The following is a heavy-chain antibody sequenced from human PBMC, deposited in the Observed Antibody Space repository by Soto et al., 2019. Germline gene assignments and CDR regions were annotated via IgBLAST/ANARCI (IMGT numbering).Heavy chain of an antibody. Sequence: PGGSLRLSCAASGFIFRSFWMSWVRQAPGKGLEWVANIKQDGTEKNYLDSVKGRFTISRDNAKNSLYLQMNSLRAEDTAVYYCASRYLEYCSSSACSAPYDYWGQGALVTVSS. CDR2: IKQDGTEK. CDR1: GFIFRSFW. V-gene: IGHV3-7*05. D-gene: IGHD2-8*02. J-gene: IGHJ4*02. CDR3: ASRYLEYCSSSACSAPYDY.